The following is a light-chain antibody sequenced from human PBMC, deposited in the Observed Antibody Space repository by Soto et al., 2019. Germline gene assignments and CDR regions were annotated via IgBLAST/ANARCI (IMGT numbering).Light chain of an antibody. CDR1: QSVSSSY. V-gene: IGKV3-20*01. Sequence: EIVLTQSPGTLSLSPGERATLSCRARQSVSSSYLVWYQQKPGQAPRLLIYGASSRATGIPDRFSGSGSGTDFTLTIIRLELEDFAVYYCHQYGSSPYTFGQGTKLEIK. J-gene: IGKJ2*01. CDR2: GAS. CDR3: HQYGSSPYT.